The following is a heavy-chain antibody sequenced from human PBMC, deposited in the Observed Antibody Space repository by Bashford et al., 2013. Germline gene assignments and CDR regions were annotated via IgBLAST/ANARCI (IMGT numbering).Heavy chain of an antibody. J-gene: IGHJ4*02. CDR1: GYTFTNYG. V-gene: IGHV1-18*04. D-gene: IGHD5-12*01. CDR2: ISAYNGNT. CDR3: TRGRVAAITVY. Sequence: VASVKVSCQASGYTFTNYGISWVRQAPGQGLECMGWISAYNGNTAYAQKFQGRVTMTRNTSASTAYMELNSLRSEDTAVYYCTRGRVAAITVYWGQGTLVTVSS.